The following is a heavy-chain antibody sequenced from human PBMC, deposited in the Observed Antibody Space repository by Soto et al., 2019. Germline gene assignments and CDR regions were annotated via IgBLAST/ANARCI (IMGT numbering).Heavy chain of an antibody. Sequence: QVQLQQSGPGLVKPSQTLSLTCGISGDSVSSNSAVWNWIRQSPSRGLEWLGRTYYRSKWYIDYSVSVKSRITIHPDTSKNQFSLQLIFVTPGDTAVYYGASRSGSPGYFDYWGEGALVTVSS. CDR3: ASRSGSPGYFDY. CDR2: TYYRSKWYI. V-gene: IGHV6-1*01. D-gene: IGHD3-10*01. J-gene: IGHJ4*02. CDR1: GDSVSSNSAV.